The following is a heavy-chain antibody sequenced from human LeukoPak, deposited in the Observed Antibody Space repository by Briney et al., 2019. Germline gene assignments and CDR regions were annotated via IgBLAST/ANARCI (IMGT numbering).Heavy chain of an antibody. CDR3: ARETVRGVFDY. J-gene: IGHJ4*02. V-gene: IGHV3-53*01. CDR1: GFTVSSNY. CDR2: IYSGGST. Sequence: GGSLRLSCAASGFTVSSNYMSWVRQAPGKGLEWVSVIYSGGSTYYAGSVKGRFTISRDNSKNTLYLQMNSLRAEDTAVYYRARETVRGVFDYWGQGTLVTVSS. D-gene: IGHD3-10*01.